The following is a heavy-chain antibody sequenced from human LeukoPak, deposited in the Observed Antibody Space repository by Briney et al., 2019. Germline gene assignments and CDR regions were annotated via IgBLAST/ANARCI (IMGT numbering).Heavy chain of an antibody. CDR2: INPNSGGT. V-gene: IGHV1-2*02. J-gene: IGHJ5*02. CDR3: ARKWRVPAAMVWFDP. Sequence: ASVKVSCKASGYTFTSYYMHWVRQAPGQGLEWMGWINPNSGGTNYAQKFQGRVTMTRDTSISTAYMKLSRLRSDDTAVYYCARKWRVPAAMVWFDPWGQGTLVTVSS. D-gene: IGHD2-2*01. CDR1: GYTFTSYY.